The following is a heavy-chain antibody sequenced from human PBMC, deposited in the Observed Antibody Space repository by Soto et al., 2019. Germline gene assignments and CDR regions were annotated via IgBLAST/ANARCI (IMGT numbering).Heavy chain of an antibody. D-gene: IGHD5-12*01. J-gene: IGHJ5*02. Sequence: EVQLVETGGGLIQPGGSLRLSCSASGFTVSSNYMSWVRQAPGKGLEWVSVIYSGGSTYYADSVKGRFTISRDNSKHTLYLQMNSLRAEDTAVYYCARVVRIRGYSCYDRTNWFDPWGQGTLVTVYS. V-gene: IGHV3-53*02. CDR1: GFTVSSNY. CDR2: IYSGGST. CDR3: ARVVRIRGYSCYDRTNWFDP.